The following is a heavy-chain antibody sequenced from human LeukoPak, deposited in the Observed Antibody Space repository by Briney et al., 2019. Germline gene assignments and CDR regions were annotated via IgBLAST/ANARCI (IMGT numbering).Heavy chain of an antibody. CDR3: VRPGYCSSTSCPPDH. CDR2: IYRSGST. V-gene: IGHV4-38-2*01. J-gene: IGHJ4*02. CDR1: GYSISSGYY. D-gene: IGHD2-2*01. Sequence: PSETLSLTCAVSGYSISSGYYWGWIRQPPGKGLEGIGSIYRSGSTYYNPPLKRRVTISVDTSKTQFSLKLSSVTAADTAVYYCVRPGYCSSTSCPPDHWGQGTLVTVSS.